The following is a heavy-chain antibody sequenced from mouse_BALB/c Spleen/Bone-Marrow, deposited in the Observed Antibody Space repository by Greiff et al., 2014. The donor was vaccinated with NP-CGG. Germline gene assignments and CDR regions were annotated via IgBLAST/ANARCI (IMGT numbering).Heavy chain of an antibody. CDR1: GFTFTDHY. CDR2: IRNKANGYTT. Sequence: EVQLVESGGGLVQPGGFLRLSCATSGFTFTDHYMGWVRQPPGKALEWLGFIRNKANGYTTEYSASVKGRFTISRDNSQSIVYLQMNTLRAEDSATYYCARDYLYYFDYWGQGTTLTVSS. J-gene: IGHJ2*01. V-gene: IGHV7-3*02. D-gene: IGHD2-1*01. CDR3: ARDYLYYFDY.